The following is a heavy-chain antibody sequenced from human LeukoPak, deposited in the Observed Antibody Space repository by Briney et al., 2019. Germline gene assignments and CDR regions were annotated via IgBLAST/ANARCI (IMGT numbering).Heavy chain of an antibody. Sequence: GGSLRLSCAVSGITLSNYGMSWVCHAPGKGLEWVAGISDSGGSTNYADSVKGRFTISRDNPKNTLYLQMNSLRAEDTPVYFCAKRGIVIRAVIIVGFHKEAYYFDYWGQGALVTVSS. J-gene: IGHJ4*02. V-gene: IGHV3-23*01. CDR1: GITLSNYG. CDR3: AKRGIVIRAVIIVGFHKEAYYFDY. CDR2: ISDSGGST. D-gene: IGHD3-10*01.